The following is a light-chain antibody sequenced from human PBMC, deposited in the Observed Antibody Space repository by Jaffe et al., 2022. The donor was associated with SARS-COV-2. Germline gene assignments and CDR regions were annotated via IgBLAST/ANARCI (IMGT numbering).Light chain of an antibody. CDR2: RNN. Sequence: QSVLTQPPSASGTPGQRVTISCSGSSSNIGSNYVYWYQQLPGTAPKLLIYRNNQRPSGVPDRFSGSKSGTSASLAISGLRSEDEADYYCAAWDDSLRRSYVVFGGGTKLTVL. CDR1: SSNIGSNY. J-gene: IGLJ2*01. CDR3: AAWDDSLRRSYVV. V-gene: IGLV1-47*01.